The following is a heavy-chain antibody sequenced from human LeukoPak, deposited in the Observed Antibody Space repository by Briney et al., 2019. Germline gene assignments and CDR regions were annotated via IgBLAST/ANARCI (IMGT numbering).Heavy chain of an antibody. CDR2: INPNSGGT. J-gene: IGHJ4*02. Sequence: ASVKVSCKASGYTFTGYYMHWVRQAPGQGLEWMGWINPNSGGTNYAQKFQGRVTMTRDTSISTAYMELSRLRSDDTAVYYCARISVRVAVAGTGQLGYWGQGTLVIVSS. CDR1: GYTFTGYY. V-gene: IGHV1-2*02. CDR3: ARISVRVAVAGTGQLGY. D-gene: IGHD6-19*01.